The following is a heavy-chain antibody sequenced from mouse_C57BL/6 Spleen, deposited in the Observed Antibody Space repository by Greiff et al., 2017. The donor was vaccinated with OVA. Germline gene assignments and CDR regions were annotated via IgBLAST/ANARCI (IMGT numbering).Heavy chain of an antibody. J-gene: IGHJ2*01. CDR1: GFTFSDYY. CDR3: ARRGYSNYYFDY. V-gene: IGHV5-16*02. D-gene: IGHD2-5*01. Sequence: EVNVVESEGGLVQPGSSMKLSCTASGFTFSDYYMAWVRQVPEKGLEWVANINYDGSSTYYLDSLKSRFIISRDNAKNILYLQMSSLKSEDTATYYCARRGYSNYYFDYWGQGTTLTVSS. CDR2: INYDGSST.